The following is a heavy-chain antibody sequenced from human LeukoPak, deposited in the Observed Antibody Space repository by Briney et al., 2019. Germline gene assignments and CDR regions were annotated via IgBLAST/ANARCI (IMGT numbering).Heavy chain of an antibody. V-gene: IGHV1-69*13. CDR1: GGTFSSYA. Sequence: SVKVSCKASGGTFSSYAISWVRQAPGQGLEWMGGIIPIFGTANYAQKFQGRVTITADESTSTAYMELSSLRSEDTAVYYCARESSLQFVPSYDFWYYYGMDVWGQGTTVTVSS. J-gene: IGHJ6*02. D-gene: IGHD3-3*01. CDR2: IIPIFGTA. CDR3: ARESSLQFVPSYDFWYYYGMDV.